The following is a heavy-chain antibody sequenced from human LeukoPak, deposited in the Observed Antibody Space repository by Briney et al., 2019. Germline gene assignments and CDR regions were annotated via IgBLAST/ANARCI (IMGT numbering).Heavy chain of an antibody. J-gene: IGHJ5*02. Sequence: GASVTVSCKASGYTFTNYGITWVRQAPGQGLEWMGWISAYNGNTNYAQKLQGRVTMTIDKTTSTAYMELRSLRSDDTAVYYCARGGANCSGGRCPLNWFDPWGQGTPVTVSS. CDR1: GYTFTNYG. CDR2: ISAYNGNT. D-gene: IGHD2-15*01. V-gene: IGHV1-18*01. CDR3: ARGGANCSGGRCPLNWFDP.